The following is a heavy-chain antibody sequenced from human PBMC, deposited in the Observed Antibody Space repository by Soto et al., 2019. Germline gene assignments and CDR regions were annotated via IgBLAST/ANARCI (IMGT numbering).Heavy chain of an antibody. CDR3: ARAAPFLEWQPFDY. J-gene: IGHJ4*02. Sequence: QVQLVESGGGVVQPGRSLRLSCAASGFTFSSYGMHWVRQAPGKGLEWVAVIWYDGSNKYYADSVKGRFTISRDNSKNTLYLQMNSLRAEDTAVYYCARAAPFLEWQPFDYWGQGTLVTVSS. V-gene: IGHV3-33*01. CDR2: IWYDGSNK. D-gene: IGHD3-3*01. CDR1: GFTFSSYG.